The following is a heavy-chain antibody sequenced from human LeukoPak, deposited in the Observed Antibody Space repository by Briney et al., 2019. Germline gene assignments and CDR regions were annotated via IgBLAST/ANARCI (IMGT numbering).Heavy chain of an antibody. D-gene: IGHD6-19*01. CDR2: MNPNSGNT. CDR3: AKQGLLYSSGWYNDYYYYGMDV. J-gene: IGHJ6*02. Sequence: ASVKVSCKASGYTFTGYYMHWVRQATGRGLEWMGWMNPNSGNTGYAQKFQGRVTMTRNTSISTAYMELSSLRSEDTAVYYCAKQGLLYSSGWYNDYYYYGMDVWGQGTTVTVSS. CDR1: GYTFTGYY. V-gene: IGHV1-8*02.